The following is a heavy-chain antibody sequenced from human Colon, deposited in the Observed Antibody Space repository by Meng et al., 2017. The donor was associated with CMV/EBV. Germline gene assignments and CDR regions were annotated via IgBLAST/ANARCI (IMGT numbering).Heavy chain of an antibody. V-gene: IGHV3-9*01. CDR1: GFTFNDYA. Sequence: GGSLRLSCTASGFTFNDYAMHWVRQVPGKGPEWVADISWDSSNIRYADSVKGRFTISRDNAKNSLYLQMNSLRPEDTAFYYCTKDPGPGSGGWYRWFFDFWGQGTLVTVSS. J-gene: IGHJ4*02. D-gene: IGHD6-19*01. CDR3: TKDPGPGSGGWYRWFFDF. CDR2: ISWDSSNI.